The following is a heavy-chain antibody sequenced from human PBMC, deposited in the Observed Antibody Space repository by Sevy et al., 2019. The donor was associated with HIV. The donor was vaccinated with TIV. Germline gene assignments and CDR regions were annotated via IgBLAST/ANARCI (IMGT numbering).Heavy chain of an antibody. Sequence: GGSLRLSCAASGFTFSSYSMNWVRQAPGKGLEWVSYISSSSSYIYYADSVKGRFTISRDNAKNSLYLQMNSLRAEDTAVYYCARGGYSGSEGDYWGQGTLVTVSS. CDR1: GFTFSSYS. V-gene: IGHV3-21*01. J-gene: IGHJ4*02. D-gene: IGHD5-12*01. CDR3: ARGGYSGSEGDY. CDR2: ISSSSSYI.